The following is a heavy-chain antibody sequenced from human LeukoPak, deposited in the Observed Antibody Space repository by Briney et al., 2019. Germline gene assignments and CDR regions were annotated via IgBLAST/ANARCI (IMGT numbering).Heavy chain of an antibody. J-gene: IGHJ4*02. CDR3: ARGFYFDY. CDR1: GGSFSGYY. Sequence: SETLSLTCAVYGGSFSGYYWSWIRQPPGKGLEWIGEINHSGSTNYNPSLKSRVTISVDTSKNQFSLKLSSVTAADTAVYYCARGFYFDYWGQGTLVIVSS. V-gene: IGHV4-34*01. CDR2: INHSGST.